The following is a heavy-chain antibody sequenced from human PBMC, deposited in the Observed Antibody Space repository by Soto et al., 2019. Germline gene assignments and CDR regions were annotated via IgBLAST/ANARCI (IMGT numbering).Heavy chain of an antibody. CDR3: ARALANGYYDFWSGYDY. D-gene: IGHD3-3*01. V-gene: IGHV3-74*01. CDR2: INSDGSST. CDR1: GFTFSSYW. J-gene: IGHJ4*02. Sequence: EVQLVESGGGLVQPGGSLRLSCAASGFTFSSYWMHWVRQAPGKGLVWVSRINSDGSSTSYADSVKGRFTISRDNAKNTLYLQINSLRAEDTAVYYCARALANGYYDFWSGYDYWGQGTLVTVSS.